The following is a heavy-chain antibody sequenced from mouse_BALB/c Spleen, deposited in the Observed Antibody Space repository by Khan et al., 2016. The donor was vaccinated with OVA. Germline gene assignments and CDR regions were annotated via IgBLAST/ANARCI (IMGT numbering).Heavy chain of an antibody. J-gene: IGHJ4*01. Sequence: VQLSGAELARPGASVKMSCKASGYTFTSYTMHWVKQRPGQGLEWIGYINPRSGFTNYNQKFKDKATLTADKSSSTAYMQLNSLTSEDSAVYYCARRTTVYAMDFWGQGTSVTVSS. D-gene: IGHD1-1*01. CDR3: ARRTTVYAMDF. CDR2: INPRSGFT. CDR1: GYTFTSYT. V-gene: IGHV1-4*01.